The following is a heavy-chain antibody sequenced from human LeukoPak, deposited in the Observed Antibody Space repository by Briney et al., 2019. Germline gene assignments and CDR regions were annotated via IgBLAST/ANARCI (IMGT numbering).Heavy chain of an antibody. D-gene: IGHD6-6*01. V-gene: IGHV1-2*02. J-gene: IGHJ4*02. CDR1: GYTFTGYY. CDR2: INPNSGGT. CDR3: ARAPRVVRYYFDY. Sequence: ASVKVSCKASGYTFTGYYMHWVRQAPGQGLEWMGWINPNSGGTNYAQKFQGRVTMTRDTSISTAYMELSRLRSDDTAVYYCARAPRVVRYYFDYWGQGTLVTVSS.